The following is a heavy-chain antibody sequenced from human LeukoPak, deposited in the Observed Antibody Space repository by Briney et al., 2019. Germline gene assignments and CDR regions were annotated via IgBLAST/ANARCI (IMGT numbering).Heavy chain of an antibody. CDR3: ARYLGQLLDH. V-gene: IGHV3-53*01. J-gene: IGHJ4*02. D-gene: IGHD2-2*01. CDR2: IYSGGSI. CDR1: GFTVSRNS. Sequence: GGSLRLSCAASGFTVSRNSMSWVRQVPGRGLEWVSIIYSGGSIYYADSVKGRFTTSRDTSKSTVYLQMNSLRAEDTAVYYCARYLGQLLDHWGQGTLVTVSS.